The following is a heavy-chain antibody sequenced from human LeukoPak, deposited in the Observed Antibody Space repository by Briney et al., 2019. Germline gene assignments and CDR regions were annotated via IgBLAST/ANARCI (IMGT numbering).Heavy chain of an antibody. CDR2: IYHSGST. D-gene: IGHD1-26*01. J-gene: IGHJ6*02. Sequence: SETLSLTCAVSGGSISSSNWWSWVRQPPGKGLEWIGEIYHSGSTNYNPSLKSRVTISVDKSKNQLSLKLNFVTAADTAVYYCARVGRDSYYYAMDVWGQGTTVIVSS. CDR3: ARVGRDSYYYAMDV. CDR1: GGSISSSNW. V-gene: IGHV4-4*02.